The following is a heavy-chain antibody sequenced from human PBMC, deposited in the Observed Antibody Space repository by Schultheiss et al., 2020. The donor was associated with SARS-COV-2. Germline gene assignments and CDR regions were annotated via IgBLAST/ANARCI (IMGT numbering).Heavy chain of an antibody. CDR1: GFTFSSYE. CDR2: ISSSGSTI. Sequence: GGSLRLSCAASGFTFSSYEMNWVRQAPGKGLEWVSYISSSGSTIYYADSVKGRFTISRDNSKNTLYLQMNSLRAEDTAVYYCAKERGYYDSSGYQGYWGQGTLVTVSS. V-gene: IGHV3-48*03. D-gene: IGHD3-22*01. J-gene: IGHJ4*02. CDR3: AKERGYYDSSGYQGY.